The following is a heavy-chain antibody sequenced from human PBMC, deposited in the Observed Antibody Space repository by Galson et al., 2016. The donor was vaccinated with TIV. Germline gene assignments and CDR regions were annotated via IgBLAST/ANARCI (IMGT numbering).Heavy chain of an antibody. J-gene: IGHJ4*02. V-gene: IGHV1-46*01. CDR2: IDPSSGGT. CDR1: GYTFITYY. CDR3: AVWSNIYYFAL. D-gene: IGHD2-21*01. Sequence: SVKVSCKASGYTFITYYMHWVRQAPGQGLEWVGVIDPSSGGTTYAQKFQGRVTMTRDTSTSTVYMDLSSLRSDVTAVFYCAVWSNIYYFALWGQGTLITACS.